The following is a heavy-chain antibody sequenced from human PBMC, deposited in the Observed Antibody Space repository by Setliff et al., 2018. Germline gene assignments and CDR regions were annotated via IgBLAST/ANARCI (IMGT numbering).Heavy chain of an antibody. Sequence: SETLSLTCTVSGGSISSYYWTWIRQSPGKGLEWIGNIYDSGSINYNPSLKSRVTTSVDTSKNQFALKLSSVTAADTAVYYCARHFRSSKVQFLEYLSDHYFDYWGQGTLVTVSS. CDR3: ARHFRSSKVQFLEYLSDHYFDY. D-gene: IGHD3-3*01. J-gene: IGHJ4*02. CDR2: IYDSGSI. V-gene: IGHV4-59*08. CDR1: GGSISSYY.